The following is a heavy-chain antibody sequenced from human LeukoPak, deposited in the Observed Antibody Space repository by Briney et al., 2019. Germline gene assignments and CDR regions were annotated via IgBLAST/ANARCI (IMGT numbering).Heavy chain of an antibody. V-gene: IGHV5-51*01. CDR3: ARRQGCSSTSCPPDY. D-gene: IGHD2-2*01. J-gene: IGHJ4*02. Sequence: GESLKISCRGSGYSFTTYWIGWVRQMPGKGLEWMGIIYPGYSDTRYSPSFQGQVTMSADKSINTAYLQWSSLKASDTAMYYCARRQGCSSTSCPPDYWGQGTLVTVSS. CDR1: GYSFTTYW. CDR2: IYPGYSDT.